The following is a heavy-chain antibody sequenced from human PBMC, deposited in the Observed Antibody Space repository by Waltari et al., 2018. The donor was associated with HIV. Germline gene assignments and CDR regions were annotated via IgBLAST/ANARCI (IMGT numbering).Heavy chain of an antibody. J-gene: IGHJ4*02. CDR2: VNQGGNS. Sequence: QVQLQQWGAGLLKPSETLSLTCAVYGGSFSPYYWSWVRQPPGKGLEWIGEVNQGGNSKYNPSLESRVSVTFDTSKNQFSLNLDSVTAADTAVYFCARRRQVVSQPFDYWGQGSLLTVSS. V-gene: IGHV4-34*01. D-gene: IGHD3-22*01. CDR3: ARRRQVVSQPFDY. CDR1: GGSFSPYY.